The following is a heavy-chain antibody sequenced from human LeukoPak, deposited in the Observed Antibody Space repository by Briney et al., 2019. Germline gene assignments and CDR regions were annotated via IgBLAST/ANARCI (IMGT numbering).Heavy chain of an antibody. CDR1: GGSISSYY. J-gene: IGHJ6*02. Sequence: SETLSLTCTVSGGSISSYYWSWIRQPPGKGLEWIGYIYYSGSTNYNPSLKSRVAISVDTSKNQFSLKLSSVTAADTAVYYCARRTKGYSYGDYYGMDVWGQGTTVTVSS. CDR3: ARRTKGYSYGDYYGMDV. D-gene: IGHD5-18*01. V-gene: IGHV4-59*08. CDR2: IYYSGST.